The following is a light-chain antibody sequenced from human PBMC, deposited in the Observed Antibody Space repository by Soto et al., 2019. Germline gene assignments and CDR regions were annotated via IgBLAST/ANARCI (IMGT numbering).Light chain of an antibody. CDR2: AAS. V-gene: IGKV1-8*01. CDR3: QQYYSYPRT. Sequence: IQMAQSPSSLSASVGDRVTIACRASQGISSYLAWYQQKPGKAPKLLIYAASTLQSGVPSRFSGSGSGTDFTLTISCLQSEDFATYYCQQYYSYPRTFGQGTKVDIK. CDR1: QGISSY. J-gene: IGKJ1*01.